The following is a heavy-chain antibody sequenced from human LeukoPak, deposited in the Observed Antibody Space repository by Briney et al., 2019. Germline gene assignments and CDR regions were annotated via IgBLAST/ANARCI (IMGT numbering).Heavy chain of an antibody. CDR3: ARGLVGTTGEQNWFDP. J-gene: IGHJ5*02. V-gene: IGHV4-4*07. Sequence: SETLSLTCTVSAGSFSRYYWSWIRQPAGKGLEWIGRIHASGSTNYNPSPKSRVTISVDESQNQFSLKLTSVTAADTAVYYCARGLVGTTGEQNWFDPWGQGTLVTVSS. CDR1: AGSFSRYY. D-gene: IGHD1-26*01. CDR2: IHASGST.